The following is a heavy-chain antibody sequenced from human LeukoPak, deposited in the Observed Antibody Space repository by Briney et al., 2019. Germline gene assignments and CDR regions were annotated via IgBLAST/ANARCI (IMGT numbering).Heavy chain of an antibody. Sequence: GGSLRLSCAASGFIFSNTWMIWVRQAPGKGLEWVGRIKSKNNGETTDYPEPMKGRFTISRDDSKNTLYLQVNSLTIEDTAVYYCTTVVVGGSGREYFDNWGQGTLVTVSS. CDR2: IKSKNNGETT. V-gene: IGHV3-15*01. J-gene: IGHJ4*02. D-gene: IGHD3-10*01. CDR1: GFIFSNTW. CDR3: TTVVVGGSGREYFDN.